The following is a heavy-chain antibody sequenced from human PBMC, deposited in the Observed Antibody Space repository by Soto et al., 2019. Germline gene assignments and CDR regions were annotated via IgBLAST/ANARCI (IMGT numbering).Heavy chain of an antibody. Sequence: PSETLSLTCAVSGGSFSGYYWSWIRQPPGKGLEWIGEINHSGSTNYNPSLKSRVTISVDTSKNQFSLKLSSVTAADTAVYYCARSLIAAAGTFDYWGQGTLVTVSS. D-gene: IGHD6-13*01. CDR1: GGSFSGYY. CDR2: INHSGST. CDR3: ARSLIAAAGTFDY. J-gene: IGHJ4*02. V-gene: IGHV4-34*01.